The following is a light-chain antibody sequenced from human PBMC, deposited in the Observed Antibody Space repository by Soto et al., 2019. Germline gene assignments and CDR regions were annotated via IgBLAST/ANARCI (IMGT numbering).Light chain of an antibody. CDR2: AAS. J-gene: IGKJ4*01. CDR1: QDITNW. V-gene: IGKV1-12*01. CDR3: QQAKTFPLT. Sequence: DIQMTQSPSSVSASVGDRVTITCRASQDITNWLAWYQQKPGKAPKVLIYAASSLESGVPSRFSGSRSGTEYTLTISSLQTEDFATYHCQQAKTFPLTFGGGTKVESK.